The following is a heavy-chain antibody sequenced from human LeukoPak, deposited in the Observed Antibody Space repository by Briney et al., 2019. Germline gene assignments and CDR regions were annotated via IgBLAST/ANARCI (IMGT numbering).Heavy chain of an antibody. CDR1: GGSISSYY. V-gene: IGHV4-4*07. Sequence: SETLSLTCTVSGGSISSYYWSWIRQPAGKGLEWIGRIYTSGSTNYNPSLKSRVTMSVDTSKNQFSLKLSSVTAADTAVYYCARSNYGPENYYYYMDVWGKGTTVTVSS. CDR2: IYTSGST. J-gene: IGHJ6*03. CDR3: ARSNYGPENYYYYMDV. D-gene: IGHD3-10*01.